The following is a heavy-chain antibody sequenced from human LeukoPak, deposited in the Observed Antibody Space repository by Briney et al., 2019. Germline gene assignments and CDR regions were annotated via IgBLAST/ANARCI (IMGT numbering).Heavy chain of an antibody. CDR3: AKARGGGSHDGFDY. CDR2: ISTSSTTI. CDR1: AFTFITYT. D-gene: IGHD1-26*01. Sequence: SLRLSCAPAAFTFITYTMNCVRQAPGKLLEWLSYISTSSTTINYAGSVKGRLTISNANAKNSLYLQMNSLRVEDTAIYCCAKARGGGSHDGFDYWGQGTLVTVSS. J-gene: IGHJ4*02. V-gene: IGHV3-48*01.